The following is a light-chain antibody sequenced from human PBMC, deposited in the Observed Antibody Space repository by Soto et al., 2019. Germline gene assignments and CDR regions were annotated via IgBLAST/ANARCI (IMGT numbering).Light chain of an antibody. V-gene: IGKV3-11*01. J-gene: IGKJ5*01. CDR2: DAS. Sequence: EIVLTQSPATLSLSPGERATPSCRASQSVSSYLAWYQQKPGQAPRLLIYDASNRATGIPARFSGSGSGTDFTLTISSLEPEDFAVYYCQQRSKWVTFGQGTRLEIK. CDR1: QSVSSY. CDR3: QQRSKWVT.